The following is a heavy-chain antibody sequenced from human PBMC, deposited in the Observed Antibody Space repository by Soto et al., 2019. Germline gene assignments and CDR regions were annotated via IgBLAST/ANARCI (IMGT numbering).Heavy chain of an antibody. V-gene: IGHV1-46*01. CDR2: INPSGGST. CDR3: ARGGGFGKLLSYYFDY. CDR1: GYTFTSYY. D-gene: IGHD3-10*01. J-gene: IGHJ4*02. Sequence: ASVKVSCKXSGYTFTSYYMHWVRQAPGQGLEWMGIINPSGGSTSYAQKFQGRVTMTRDTSTSTVYMELSSLRSEDTAVYYCARGGGFGKLLSYYFDYWGQGTLVTVS.